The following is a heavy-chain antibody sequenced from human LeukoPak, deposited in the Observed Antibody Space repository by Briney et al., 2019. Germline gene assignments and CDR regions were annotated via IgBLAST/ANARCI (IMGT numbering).Heavy chain of an antibody. CDR1: GYSFTSYW. Sequence: GESLKISCKGSGYSFTSYWIGWVRQMPGKGLEWMGIIYPGDSDTRYSPPFQGPVTISADKSIRTAYLQWSSLKASDTAMYYCARRSIAMAGTCYFDHWGQGTLVTVSS. J-gene: IGHJ4*02. D-gene: IGHD6-19*01. CDR2: IYPGDSDT. CDR3: ARRSIAMAGTCYFDH. V-gene: IGHV5-51*01.